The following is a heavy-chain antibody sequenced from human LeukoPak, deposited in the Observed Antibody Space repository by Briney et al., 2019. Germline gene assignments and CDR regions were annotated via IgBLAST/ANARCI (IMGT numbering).Heavy chain of an antibody. V-gene: IGHV1-69*13. CDR2: IIPIFGTA. CDR3: ASSGSYGASDI. D-gene: IGHD1-26*01. CDR1: GGTFSSYA. J-gene: IGHJ3*02. Sequence: ASVKVSCKASGGTFSSYAISWVRQAPGQGLEWMGGIIPIFGTANYAQKFQGRVTITADESTSTAYMELSSLRSEDTAVYYCASSGSYGASDIWGQGTMVTVSS.